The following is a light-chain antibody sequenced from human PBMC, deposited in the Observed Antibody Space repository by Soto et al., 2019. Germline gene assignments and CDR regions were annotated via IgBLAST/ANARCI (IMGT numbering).Light chain of an antibody. CDR2: GAT. Sequence: EIVLTQSPGTLSLSPGERATLSCRASQSVTNSYIAWYQQKPGQAPRLLIYGATSRATGIPDRFTGSGSGTAFTLTLTRPEPEDSAGHSCPQSGSSPWTFGQGTKVEIK. V-gene: IGKV3-20*01. CDR3: PQSGSSPWT. J-gene: IGKJ1*01. CDR1: QSVTNSY.